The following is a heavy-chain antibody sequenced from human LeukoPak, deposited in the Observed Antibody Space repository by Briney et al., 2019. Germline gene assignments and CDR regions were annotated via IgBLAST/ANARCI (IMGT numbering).Heavy chain of an antibody. D-gene: IGHD3-10*01. Sequence: ASVKVSCKASGYTFTSYGISWVRQAPGQGLGWMGWISDDNGNTNYAQKFPGRVTMTTDTSTSTAYMELRSLRSDDTAVYYCAGVWWFGDPLGLDAFDIWGQGAMVTVSS. J-gene: IGHJ3*02. CDR1: GYTFTSYG. CDR3: AGVWWFGDPLGLDAFDI. CDR2: ISDDNGNT. V-gene: IGHV1-18*01.